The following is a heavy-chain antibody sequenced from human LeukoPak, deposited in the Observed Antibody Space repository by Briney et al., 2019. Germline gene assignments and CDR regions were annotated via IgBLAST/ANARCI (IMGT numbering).Heavy chain of an antibody. J-gene: IGHJ3*02. D-gene: IGHD3-9*01. CDR2: IYPGDSDT. Sequence: GESLKISCKGSGYSFTSYWIGWVRQMPGKGLEWMGIIYPGDSDTKYSPSFQGQVTISADKSISTAYLQWSSLKASDTAMYHCARHWERYFDSDAFDIWGQGTMVTVSS. V-gene: IGHV5-51*01. CDR1: GYSFTSYW. CDR3: ARHWERYFDSDAFDI.